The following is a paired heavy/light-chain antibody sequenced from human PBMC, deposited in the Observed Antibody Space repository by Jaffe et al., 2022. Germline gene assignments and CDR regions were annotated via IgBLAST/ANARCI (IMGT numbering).Light chain of an antibody. Sequence: QLVLTQSPSASASLGASVKLTCTLSSGHSSYAIAWHQQQPEKGPRYLMKLNSDGSHSKGDGIPDRFSGSSSGAERYLTISSLQSEDEADYYCQTWGTGTAVFGGGTQLTVL. CDR1: SGHSSYA. J-gene: IGLJ7*01. CDR3: QTWGTGTAV. V-gene: IGLV4-69*01. CDR2: LNSDGSH.
Heavy chain of an antibody. Sequence: QVQLQESGPGLVKPSGTLSLTCAVSGGSISSSNWWSWVRQPPGKGLEWIGEIYHSGSTNYNPSLKSRVTISVDKSKNQFSLKLSSVTAADTAVYYCAKRYCSSTSCWRRAGPQEKYWYFDLWGRGTLVTVSS. D-gene: IGHD2-2*01. V-gene: IGHV4-4*02. CDR3: AKRYCSSTSCWRRAGPQEKYWYFDL. CDR1: GGSISSSNW. J-gene: IGHJ2*01. CDR2: IYHSGST.